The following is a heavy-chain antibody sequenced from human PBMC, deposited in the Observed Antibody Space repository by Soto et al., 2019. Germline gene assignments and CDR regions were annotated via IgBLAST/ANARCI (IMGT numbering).Heavy chain of an antibody. J-gene: IGHJ6*03. CDR3: ARGTGTAAAYYYYYMVV. D-gene: IGHD6-25*01. CDR1: GYTFTSYY. V-gene: IGHV1-46*03. Sequence: QVQLVQSGAEVKKPGASVKVSCKASGYTFTSYYMHWVRQAPGQGLEWMGMIDPSGGSTDYAQKFQGRVTMTRDTSTSTVHMALSSLRSEDTAVYYCARGTGTAAAYYYYYMVVWGQGTTVTVSS. CDR2: IDPSGGST.